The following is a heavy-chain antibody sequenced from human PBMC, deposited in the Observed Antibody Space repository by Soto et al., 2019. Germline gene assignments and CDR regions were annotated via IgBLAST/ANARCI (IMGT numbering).Heavy chain of an antibody. D-gene: IGHD3-10*01. V-gene: IGHV3-33*01. Sequence: QVQLVESGGGVVQPGRSLRLSCAASGFTFSSYGMHWVRQAPGKGLEWVAVIWYDGSNKYYADSVKGRFTISRDNSKNTLYLQMNSLIAEDTAVYYCARERTHYYGSGSYFHYFAYWGQGTLVTVAS. CDR3: ARERTHYYGSGSYFHYFAY. CDR1: GFTFSSYG. CDR2: IWYDGSNK. J-gene: IGHJ4*02.